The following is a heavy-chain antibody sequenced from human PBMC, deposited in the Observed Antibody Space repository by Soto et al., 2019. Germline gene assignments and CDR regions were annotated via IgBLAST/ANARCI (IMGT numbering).Heavy chain of an antibody. CDR1: GFTFSSYG. D-gene: IGHD3-10*01. CDR3: ANEVRPYYYGMDV. CDR2: ISYDGSNK. Sequence: QVQLVESGGGVVQPGRSLRLSFAASGFTFSSYGMHWVRQAPGKGLEWVAVISYDGSNKYYADSVKGRFTISRDNSKNTLYLQMNRLRAEDTAVYYGANEVRPYYYGMDVWGQGTTVTVSS. V-gene: IGHV3-30*18. J-gene: IGHJ6*02.